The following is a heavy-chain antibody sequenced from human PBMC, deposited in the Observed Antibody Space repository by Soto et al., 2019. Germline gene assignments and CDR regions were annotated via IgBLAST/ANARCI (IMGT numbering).Heavy chain of an antibody. CDR2: IYPGDSDT. D-gene: IGHD6-19*01. J-gene: IGHJ6*02. CDR1: GYSFTSYW. CDR3: ARQGGQWLPTGGDYYYYYGMDV. V-gene: IGHV5-51*01. Sequence: HGESLKISCKGSGYSFTSYWIGWVRQMPGKGLEWMGIIYPGDSDTRYSPSFQGQVTISADKSISTAYLQWSSLKASDTAMYYCARQGGQWLPTGGDYYYYYGMDVWGQGTTVTVSS.